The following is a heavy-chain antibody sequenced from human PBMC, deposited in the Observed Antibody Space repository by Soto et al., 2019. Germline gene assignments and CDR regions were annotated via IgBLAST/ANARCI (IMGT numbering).Heavy chain of an antibody. D-gene: IGHD3-22*01. CDR3: ARGDATKIVVTTYYAMDV. CDR1: GGSLSHYG. J-gene: IGHJ6*02. V-gene: IGHV1-69*12. CDR2: IIPVFVTP. Sequence: QVQLVQSGAEVKKPGSSVKVSCKASGGSLSHYGIIWVRQAPGQGLEWMGAIIPVFVTPNYAQKFQDRVTITADESTTTVDMEVRSLTSEDTAVYYCARGDATKIVVTTYYAMDVWGQGTTVTVSS.